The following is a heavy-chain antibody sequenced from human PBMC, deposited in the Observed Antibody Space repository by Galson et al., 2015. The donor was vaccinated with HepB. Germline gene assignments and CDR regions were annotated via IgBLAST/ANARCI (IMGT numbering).Heavy chain of an antibody. CDR3: ARGSTMVRGVRVWGRDYYYGMDV. CDR1: GGTFSSYA. CDR2: IIPIFGTA. V-gene: IGHV1-69*13. J-gene: IGHJ6*02. Sequence: SVKVSCKASGGTFSSYAISWVRQAPGPGLEWMGGIIPIFGTANYAQKFQGRVTITADESTSTAYMELSSLRSEDTAVYYCARGSTMVRGVRVWGRDYYYGMDVWGQGTTVTVSS. D-gene: IGHD3-10*01.